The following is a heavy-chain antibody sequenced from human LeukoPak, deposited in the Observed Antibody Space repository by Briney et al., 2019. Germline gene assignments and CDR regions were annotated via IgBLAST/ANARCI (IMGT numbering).Heavy chain of an antibody. Sequence: PGGSLRLSCAASGFTFSSHWMHWVRQAPGKGLAWVSGINSDGSSKIYADSVKGRFTISRDNAKKTLYLQMNSLRDDDTAVYYCARGGNTWTFDIWGQGTMVTVSS. V-gene: IGHV3-74*01. CDR2: INSDGSSK. CDR1: GFTFSSHW. CDR3: ARGGNTWTFDI. J-gene: IGHJ3*02. D-gene: IGHD4-23*01.